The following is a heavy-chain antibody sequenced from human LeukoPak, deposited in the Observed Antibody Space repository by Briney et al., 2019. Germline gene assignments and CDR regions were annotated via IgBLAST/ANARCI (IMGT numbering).Heavy chain of an antibody. CDR3: ARESTTVTTFADKANEAYPHGLPVY. J-gene: IGHJ4*02. CDR2: ISAYNGNT. Sequence: ASVKVSCKASGYTFTSYGISWVRQAPGQGLEWMGWISAYNGNTNYAQKLQGRVTMTTDTSTSTAYMELRSLRSDDTAVYYCARESTTVTTFADKANEAYPHGLPVYWGQGTLVTVSS. D-gene: IGHD4-17*01. CDR1: GYTFTSYG. V-gene: IGHV1-18*01.